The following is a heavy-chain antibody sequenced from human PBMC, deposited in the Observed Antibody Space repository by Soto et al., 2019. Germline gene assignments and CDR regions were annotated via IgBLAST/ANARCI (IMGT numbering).Heavy chain of an antibody. CDR3: ARRERAAGTDWWFDP. Sequence: SETLSLTCTVSGGSISSSSFHWGRIRQPPGKGLEWIGSIYYSGSTYYSPSLKSRVTISVDTSMNQFSLKLSSVTAADTAVYYCARRERAAGTDWWFDPWGQGTLVTVSS. CDR1: GGSISSSSFH. D-gene: IGHD6-13*01. CDR2: IYYSGST. J-gene: IGHJ5*02. V-gene: IGHV4-39*01.